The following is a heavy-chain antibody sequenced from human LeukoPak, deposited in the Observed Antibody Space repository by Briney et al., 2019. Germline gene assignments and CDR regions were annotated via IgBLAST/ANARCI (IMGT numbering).Heavy chain of an antibody. CDR3: ARQGRHTKYYFDY. CDR1: GYSFTYYW. J-gene: IGHJ4*02. V-gene: IGHV5-51*01. Sequence: GESLKISCKGSGYSFTYYWIGWVRQMPGKGLEWMGIIYPGDSDTRYRPSFQGQVTISVDKSISTAYLQWSSLKASDTAMYYCARQGRHTKYYFDYWGQGTLVTVSS. CDR2: IYPGDSDT. D-gene: IGHD3-3*01.